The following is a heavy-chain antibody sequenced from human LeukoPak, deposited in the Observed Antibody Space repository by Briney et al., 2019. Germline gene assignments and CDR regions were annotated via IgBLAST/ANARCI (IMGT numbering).Heavy chain of an antibody. CDR3: AYHMETDAFDI. V-gene: IGHV1-2*02. Sequence: ASVKVSCKASGYTFTGYYLHWVRQAPGHGLEWMGWINPNSGGTNYAQKFQGRVNMTRDTSISTAYMELSRLKSGDTAVYYCAYHMETDAFDIWGQGTMVTVSS. CDR2: INPNSGGT. J-gene: IGHJ3*02. D-gene: IGHD2-2*01. CDR1: GYTFTGYY.